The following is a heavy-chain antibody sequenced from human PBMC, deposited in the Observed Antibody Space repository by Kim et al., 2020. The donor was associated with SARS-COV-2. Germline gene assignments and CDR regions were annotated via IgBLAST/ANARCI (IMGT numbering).Heavy chain of an antibody. Sequence: SETLSLTCTVSGGSISSSSYYWGWIRQPPGKGLEWIGSIYYSGSTYYNPSLKSRVTISVDTSKNQFSLKLSSVTAADTAVYYCARQGDSSYDSSGYYRGYWYFDLWGRGTLVTVSS. V-gene: IGHV4-39*01. CDR1: GGSISSSSYY. CDR2: IYYSGST. D-gene: IGHD3-22*01. J-gene: IGHJ2*01. CDR3: ARQGDSSYDSSGYYRGYWYFDL.